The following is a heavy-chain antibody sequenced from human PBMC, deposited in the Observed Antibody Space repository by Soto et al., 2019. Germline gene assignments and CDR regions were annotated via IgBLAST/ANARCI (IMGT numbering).Heavy chain of an antibody. Sequence: SETLSLTCTVSGGSIISGGYYWIWIRQHPGKGLEWIGYIYYSGSTYYNPSLKSRVTISVDTSKNQFSLKLSSVTAADTAVYYCARDEGDGYNYYGMDVWGQGTTVTVSS. CDR3: ARDEGDGYNYYGMDV. D-gene: IGHD1-26*01. CDR1: GGSIISGGYY. V-gene: IGHV4-31*03. CDR2: IYYSGST. J-gene: IGHJ6*02.